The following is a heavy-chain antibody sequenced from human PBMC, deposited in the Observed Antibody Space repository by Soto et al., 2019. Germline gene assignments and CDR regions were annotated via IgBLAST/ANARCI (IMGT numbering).Heavy chain of an antibody. Sequence: EVQLVESGGGLVQPGGSLRLSCVASGFTFSNYGMNWVRQAPGKGLEWVSHISSSSSTIYYAESVKGRFTISRDNAKNSLYLKMNSLGGEETAVYYCASSFITTVGTTGWGQGTLVTVSS. V-gene: IGHV3-48*01. CDR2: ISSSSSTI. CDR3: ASSFITTVGTTG. CDR1: GFTFSNYG. D-gene: IGHD1-1*01. J-gene: IGHJ4*02.